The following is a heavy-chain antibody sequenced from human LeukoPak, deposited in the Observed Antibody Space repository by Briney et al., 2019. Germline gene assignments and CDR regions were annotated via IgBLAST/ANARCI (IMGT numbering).Heavy chain of an antibody. CDR1: GFTFSSYA. CDR2: ISYDGSNK. V-gene: IGHV3-30-3*01. D-gene: IGHD2-8*01. Sequence: GGSLRRSCAASGFTFSSYAMHWVRQAPGKGLEWVAVISYDGSNKYYADSVKGRFTISRDNSKNTLYLQMNSLRAEDTAVYYCARDSPSIVLMVYALDYWGQGTLVTVSS. CDR3: ARDSPSIVLMVYALDY. J-gene: IGHJ4*02.